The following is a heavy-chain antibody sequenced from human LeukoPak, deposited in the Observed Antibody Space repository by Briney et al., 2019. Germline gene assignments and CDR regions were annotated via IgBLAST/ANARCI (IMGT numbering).Heavy chain of an antibody. V-gene: IGHV3-74*01. CDR1: GFTFSTYW. D-gene: IGHD6-13*01. CDR3: ARAQPTSSWTAFDI. J-gene: IGHJ3*02. Sequence: GGSLRLSCAASGFTFSTYWMHWVRQAPGKGLVWVSRIKGDGSSTIYADSVKGRFTISRDNSKNTLYLQMNSLRAEDTAEYYCARAQPTSSWTAFDIWGQGTMVTVSS. CDR2: IKGDGSST.